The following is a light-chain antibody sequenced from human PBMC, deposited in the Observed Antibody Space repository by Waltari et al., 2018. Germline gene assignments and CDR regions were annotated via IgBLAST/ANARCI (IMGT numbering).Light chain of an antibody. CDR1: QCISDTY. CDR3: HHYGSSPQGT. CDR2: GAS. Sequence: ELVLTQSPGTLSLSPGERATLSCRASQCISDTYLGWYQQRPGQAPRLLIYGASSRAAGIPDRFRGSGSGTDFTLTSSRLEPEDFAVYYCHHYGSSPQGTFGPGTRVDI. J-gene: IGKJ3*01. V-gene: IGKV3-20*01.